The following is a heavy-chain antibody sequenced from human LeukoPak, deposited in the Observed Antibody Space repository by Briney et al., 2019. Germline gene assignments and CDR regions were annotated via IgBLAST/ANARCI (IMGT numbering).Heavy chain of an antibody. J-gene: IGHJ5*02. CDR1: GYSISSGYY. CDR3: ARNRITGTSENWFDP. D-gene: IGHD1-20*01. CDR2: IYHSGST. V-gene: IGHV4-38-2*01. Sequence: SETPSLTCAVPGYSISSGYYWGWIRQPPGKGLEWIGSIYHSGSTYYNPSLKSRVTISVDTSKNQFSLKLSSVTAADTAVYCCARNRITGTSENWFDPWGQGTLVTVSS.